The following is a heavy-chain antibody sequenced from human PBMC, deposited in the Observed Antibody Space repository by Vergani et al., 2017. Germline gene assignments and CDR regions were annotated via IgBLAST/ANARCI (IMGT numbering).Heavy chain of an antibody. D-gene: IGHD3-22*01. Sequence: QVQLVQSGAEVKKPGSSVTVSCKASGGTFSSYAISWVRQAPGQGLEWMGGIIPIFGTANYAQKFQGRVTITADESTSTAYMELSSLRSEDTAVYYCASPKRYYYDSSGHNYYYYYMDVWGKGTTVTVSS. CDR2: IIPIFGTA. J-gene: IGHJ6*03. CDR3: ASPKRYYYDSSGHNYYYYYMDV. V-gene: IGHV1-69*01. CDR1: GGTFSSYA.